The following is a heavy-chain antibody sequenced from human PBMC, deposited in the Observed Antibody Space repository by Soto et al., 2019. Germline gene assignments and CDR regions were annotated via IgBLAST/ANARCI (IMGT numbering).Heavy chain of an antibody. D-gene: IGHD5-12*01. CDR2: IYSGGST. CDR1: GVTVSSNY. Sequence: GGSLRLSCAASGVTVSSNYMSWVRQAPGKGLEWVSVIYSGGSTYYADSVKGRFTISRDNSKNTLYLQMNSLKAEDTAVYYCARDSRRDGYPDAFDIWGRGTMVTVSS. CDR3: ARDSRRDGYPDAFDI. V-gene: IGHV3-53*01. J-gene: IGHJ3*02.